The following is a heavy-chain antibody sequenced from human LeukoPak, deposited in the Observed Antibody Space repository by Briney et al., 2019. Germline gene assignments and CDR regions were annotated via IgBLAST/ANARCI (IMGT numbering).Heavy chain of an antibody. CDR3: ARAYCSGGTCYSYDY. V-gene: IGHV3-21*01. D-gene: IGHD2-15*01. CDR1: GFTFNTYT. Sequence: PGGSLRLSCAASGFTFNTYTMNWVRQAPGKGLEWVSSITASSTAIYSADSVKGRFTISRDNAKNTLYLQMNSLRAEDTAVYYCARAYCSGGTCYSYDYWGQGTLVTVSS. J-gene: IGHJ4*02. CDR2: ITASSTAI.